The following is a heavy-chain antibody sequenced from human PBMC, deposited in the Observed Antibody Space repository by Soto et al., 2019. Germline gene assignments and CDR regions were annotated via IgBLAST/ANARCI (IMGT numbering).Heavy chain of an antibody. CDR2: IYYSGST. V-gene: IGHV4-31*03. CDR1: GGSISSGGYY. CDR3: ARGYYGSGSYPDLSEDFYWFDP. J-gene: IGHJ5*02. Sequence: QVQLQESGPGLVKPSQTLSLTCTVSGGSISSGGYYWSWIRQHPGKGLEWIGYIYYSGSTYYNPSLTSRVTISVDTSKNQFSLKLSSVTAADTAVYYCARGYYGSGSYPDLSEDFYWFDPWGQGTLVTVSS. D-gene: IGHD3-10*01.